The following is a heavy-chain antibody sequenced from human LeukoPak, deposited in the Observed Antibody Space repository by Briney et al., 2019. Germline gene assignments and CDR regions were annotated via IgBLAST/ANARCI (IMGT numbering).Heavy chain of an antibody. CDR1: GYTLTELS. CDR2: FDLADGVT. CDR3: ATFYCSSTSCYIDYYYGMDV. J-gene: IGHJ6*02. Sequence: GSSVKASCKVSGYTLTELSIHRVREAPGKGLGWMGGFDLADGVTIYAQKFQRRVTMTEDTSTDTAYMELSSLRSEDTAVYYCATFYCSSTSCYIDYYYGMDVWGQGTTVTVSS. D-gene: IGHD2-2*02. V-gene: IGHV1-24*01.